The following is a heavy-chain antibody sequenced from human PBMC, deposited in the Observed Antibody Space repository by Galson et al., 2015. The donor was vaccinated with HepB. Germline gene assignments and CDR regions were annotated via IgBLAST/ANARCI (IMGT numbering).Heavy chain of an antibody. J-gene: IGHJ5*02. Sequence: TLSLTCTVSGGSISSGDYYWSWIRQPPGKGLEWIGYIYYSGSTYYNPSLKSRVTISVDTSKNQFSLKLSSVTAADTAVYYCARGVGDYVWGSNWFDPWGQGTLVTVSS. CDR3: ARGVGDYVWGSNWFDP. CDR2: IYYSGST. CDR1: GGSISSGDYY. V-gene: IGHV4-30-4*01. D-gene: IGHD3-16*01.